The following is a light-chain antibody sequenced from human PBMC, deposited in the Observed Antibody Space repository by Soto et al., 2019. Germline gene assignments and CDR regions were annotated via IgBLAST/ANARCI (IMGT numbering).Light chain of an antibody. CDR1: QSVTSN. CDR2: DAS. V-gene: IGKV3-11*01. J-gene: IGKJ4*01. Sequence: ELVLTQSPGTLSLSPAERATLSCRASQSVTSNLAWYQQNPGQAPRLLIFDASKRATGIPARFSGSGSGADFTLTISSLEPEEFAVYSCKKHSDWPLTVGGGNKVDIK. CDR3: KKHSDWPLT.